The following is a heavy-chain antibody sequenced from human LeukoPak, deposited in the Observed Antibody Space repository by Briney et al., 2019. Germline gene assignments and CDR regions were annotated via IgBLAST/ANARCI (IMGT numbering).Heavy chain of an antibody. CDR3: ARSSYGYPDY. D-gene: IGHD5-18*01. CDR1: GFTFGSYG. V-gene: IGHV3-64*01. CDR2: ITSNGGTT. J-gene: IGHJ4*02. Sequence: GGSLRLSCAASGFTFGSYGMHWVRQAPGKGLEYVSAITSNGGTTYYANSVKGRFTISRDNSKNTLYLQMGSLRAEDMAVYYCARSSYGYPDYWGQGTLVTVSS.